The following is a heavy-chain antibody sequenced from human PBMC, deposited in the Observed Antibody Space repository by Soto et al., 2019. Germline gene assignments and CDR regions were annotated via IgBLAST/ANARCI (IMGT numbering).Heavy chain of an antibody. V-gene: IGHV4-34*01. CDR2: INHSGST. D-gene: IGHD6-6*01. CDR3: AVPSQRSIAARPYYYGMDV. Sequence: SETLSLTCAVYGGSLSGYYWSWIRQPPGKGLGWIGEINHSGSTNYNPSLKSRVTISVDPSKNQFSLKLSPVTAADTAVYYCAVPSQRSIAARPYYYGMDVWGQGTTVTVS. CDR1: GGSLSGYY. J-gene: IGHJ6*02.